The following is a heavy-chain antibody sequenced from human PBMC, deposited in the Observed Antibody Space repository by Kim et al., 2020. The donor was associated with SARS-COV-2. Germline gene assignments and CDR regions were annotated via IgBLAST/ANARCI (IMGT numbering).Heavy chain of an antibody. D-gene: IGHD3-22*01. J-gene: IGHJ4*02. Sequence: ESVQGRFTISRDNSKNTRYLQMNSLRAEDTAVYYCAKDRSGYSHRDYWGQGTLVTVSS. CDR3: AKDRSGYSHRDY. V-gene: IGHV3-30*02.